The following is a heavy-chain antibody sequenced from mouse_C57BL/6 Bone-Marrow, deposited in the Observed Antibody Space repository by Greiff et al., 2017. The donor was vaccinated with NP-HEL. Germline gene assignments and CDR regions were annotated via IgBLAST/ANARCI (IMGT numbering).Heavy chain of an antibody. CDR3: ARFEIYGNYVEYYAMDY. D-gene: IGHD2-1*01. V-gene: IGHV1-7*01. Sequence: QVHVKQSGAELAKPGASVKLSCKASGYTFTSYWMHWVKQRPGQGLEWIGYINPSSGYTKYNQKFKDKATLTADKSSSTAYMQLSSLTYEDSAVYYCARFEIYGNYVEYYAMDYWGQGTSVTVSS. CDR1: GYTFTSYW. CDR2: INPSSGYT. J-gene: IGHJ4*01.